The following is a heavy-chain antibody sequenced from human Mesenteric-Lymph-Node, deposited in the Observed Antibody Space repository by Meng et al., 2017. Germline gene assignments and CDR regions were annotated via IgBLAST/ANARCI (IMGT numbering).Heavy chain of an antibody. CDR3: ARVSSGWDYFDY. J-gene: IGHJ4*02. D-gene: IGHD6-19*01. CDR2: IYYSGST. CDR1: GGSVSSGGYY. V-gene: IGHV4-31*03. Sequence: QLQEPRPGLVKPSQTLSPTCTVSGGSVSSGGYYWTWIRQHPGKGLEWFGHIYYSGSTFYNPSLKRRVIISIDTSKNQFSLNLRSVTAADTAVYYCARVSSGWDYFDYWGQGTLVTVSS.